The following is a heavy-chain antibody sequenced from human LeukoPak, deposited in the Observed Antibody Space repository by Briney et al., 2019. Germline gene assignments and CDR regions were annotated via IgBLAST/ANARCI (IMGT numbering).Heavy chain of an antibody. D-gene: IGHD2-2*01. V-gene: IGHV1-8*01. CDR3: ARKGPANYYCCYMHV. J-gene: IGHJ6*03. CDR1: GYTFTSYD. CDR2: MNPNSGNT. Sequence: ASVKVSCKASGYTFTSYDINWVRQATGQGLEWMGWMNPNSGNTGYAQKFQGRVTMTRNTSISTAYMELSSLRSEDTSVYFCARKGPANYYCCYMHVWGKGTTVTVSS.